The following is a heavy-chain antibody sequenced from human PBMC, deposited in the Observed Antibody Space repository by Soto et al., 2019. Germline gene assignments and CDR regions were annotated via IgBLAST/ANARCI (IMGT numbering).Heavy chain of an antibody. CDR1: GGSTSSSSYQ. CDR2: VYYNGNT. D-gene: IGHD4-17*01. Sequence: PSATLSLTCTVSGGSTSSSSYQWVWIRQPPGKGLEWIGNVYYNGNTYYNPSLKSRVTISVDTSKNQFSLKLSSVTAADTAVYYCATLTTVTTNYWGQGTLVTVSS. V-gene: IGHV4-39*07. J-gene: IGHJ4*02. CDR3: ATLTTVTTNY.